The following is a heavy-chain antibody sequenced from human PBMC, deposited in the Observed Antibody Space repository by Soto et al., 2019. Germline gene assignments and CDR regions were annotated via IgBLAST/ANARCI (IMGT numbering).Heavy chain of an antibody. CDR3: ARGTYGFDC. CDR2: ISYDGSNK. Sequence: GGSLRLSCAASGFTFSSYTMHWVRQAPGKGLEWVAVISYDGSNKYHADSVKGRFTISRDNSKNTLYLQMNSLRAEDTAVYYCARGTYGFDCWGQGTLVTVSS. J-gene: IGHJ4*02. D-gene: IGHD3-10*01. V-gene: IGHV3-30-3*01. CDR1: GFTFSSYT.